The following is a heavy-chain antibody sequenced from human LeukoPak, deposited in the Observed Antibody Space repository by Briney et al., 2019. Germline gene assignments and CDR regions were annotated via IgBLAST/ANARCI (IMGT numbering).Heavy chain of an antibody. CDR3: AAYYYGSGSYESLHYYGMDV. V-gene: IGHV3-7*01. J-gene: IGHJ6*02. CDR1: GFTFSSYW. D-gene: IGHD3-10*01. Sequence: PGGSLRLSCAASGFTFSSYWMSWVRQAPGKGLEWVANIKQDGSEKYYVDSVKGRFTISRDNAKNSLYLQMNSLRAEDTAVYYCAAYYYGSGSYESLHYYGMDVWGQGTTVTVSS. CDR2: IKQDGSEK.